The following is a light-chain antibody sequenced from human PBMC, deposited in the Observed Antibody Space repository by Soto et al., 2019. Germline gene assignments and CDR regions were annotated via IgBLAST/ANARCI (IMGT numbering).Light chain of an antibody. Sequence: QSVLTQPPSVSGAPGQRVTISCSGSSSNIGADFDVHWYQQLPGTAPRVLTHGDANRPSGVPDRFSWSKSGTSASLAISGLQAEDEADYYCETWDSNTRVFGGGTKVTVL. CDR3: ETWDSNTRV. J-gene: IGLJ3*02. CDR2: GDA. CDR1: SSNIGADFD. V-gene: IGLV1-40*01.